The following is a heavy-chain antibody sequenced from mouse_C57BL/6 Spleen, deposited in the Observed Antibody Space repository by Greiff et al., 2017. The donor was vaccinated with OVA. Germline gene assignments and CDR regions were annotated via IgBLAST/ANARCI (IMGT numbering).Heavy chain of an antibody. CDR2: IDTANGNT. Sequence: DVQLQESVAELVRPGASVKLSCTASGFNIENNYMHWVKQRPEQGLEWSGRIDTANGNTKYAPKFQGKATITADTSANTAYLQLSSLTSEDTAIYYCARGGTLLAYGGQGTLVTVSA. V-gene: IGHV14-3*01. CDR1: GFNIENNY. CDR3: ARGGTLLAY. J-gene: IGHJ3*01.